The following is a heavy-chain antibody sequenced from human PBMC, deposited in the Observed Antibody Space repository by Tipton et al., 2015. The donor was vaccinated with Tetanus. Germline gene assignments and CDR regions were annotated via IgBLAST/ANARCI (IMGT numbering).Heavy chain of an antibody. CDR2: ITYDGTNQ. D-gene: IGHD6-13*01. J-gene: IGHJ3*01. V-gene: IGHV3-30*18. CDR3: AKDQVLHSSDWYENYAFDV. Sequence: SLRLSCVGSGVTFNTYGIHWVRQAPGKGLEWVAVITYDGTNQYYRDSVKGRFTVSRDNSRNTVFLHMSSLRAEDTAVYYCAKDQVLHSSDWYENYAFDVWGQGTMVSVSP. CDR1: GVTFNTYG.